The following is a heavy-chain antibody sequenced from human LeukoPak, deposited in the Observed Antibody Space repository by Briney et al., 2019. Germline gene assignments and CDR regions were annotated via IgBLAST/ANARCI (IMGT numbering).Heavy chain of an antibody. CDR2: IYYSGST. CDR1: GGSISSYY. Sequence: PSETLSLTCTVSGGSISSYYWSWIRQPPGKGLEWIGYIYYSGSTNYNPSLKSRVTISVDTSKNQFSLKLSSVTAADTAVYYCARDLSYGLFDYWGQGTLVTVSS. CDR3: ARDLSYGLFDY. D-gene: IGHD4-17*01. V-gene: IGHV4-59*01. J-gene: IGHJ4*02.